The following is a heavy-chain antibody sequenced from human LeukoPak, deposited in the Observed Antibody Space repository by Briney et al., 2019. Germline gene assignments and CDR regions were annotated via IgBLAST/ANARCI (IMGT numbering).Heavy chain of an antibody. J-gene: IGHJ4*02. V-gene: IGHV5-51*01. CDR3: TRDWELGY. CDR2: IYPGDSNV. D-gene: IGHD1-26*01. CDR1: GYSFINYW. Sequence: GESPKISCRAFGYSFINYWIGWVRQMPGKGLEWVGLIYPGDSNVRYSPSFQGQVTISADRSINTAYLQWSSLRTSDTAMYYCTRDWELGYWGQGTLVTVSS.